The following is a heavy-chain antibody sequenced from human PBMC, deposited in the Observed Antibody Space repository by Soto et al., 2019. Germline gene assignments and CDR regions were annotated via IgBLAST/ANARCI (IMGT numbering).Heavy chain of an antibody. CDR1: GFTFDNYA. Sequence: EVQLVESGGGLVQPGRSLRLSCAVSGFTFDNYAMHWVRQAPGKGLEWVSGISWNGGSIGYADSVKGRFTISRDNAKNSLYLQMNSLRAEDTAFYYCAKDLEYSVYDYGHFEYWGQGTLVTVSS. V-gene: IGHV3-9*01. D-gene: IGHD5-12*01. CDR3: AKDLEYSVYDYGHFEY. J-gene: IGHJ4*02. CDR2: ISWNGGSI.